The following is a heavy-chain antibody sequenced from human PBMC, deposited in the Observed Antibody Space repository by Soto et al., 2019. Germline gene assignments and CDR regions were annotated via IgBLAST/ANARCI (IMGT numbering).Heavy chain of an antibody. CDR3: ARHRKYCSSTSCSTVFDY. Sequence: GESLKISCQGSGYSFTSYWISWVRQMPGKGLEWMGRIDPSDSYTNYSPSFQGHVTISADKSISTAYLQWSSLKASDTAMYYCARHRKYCSSTSCSTVFDYWGQGTLVTVS. D-gene: IGHD2-2*01. CDR1: GYSFTSYW. J-gene: IGHJ4*02. V-gene: IGHV5-10-1*01. CDR2: IDPSDSYT.